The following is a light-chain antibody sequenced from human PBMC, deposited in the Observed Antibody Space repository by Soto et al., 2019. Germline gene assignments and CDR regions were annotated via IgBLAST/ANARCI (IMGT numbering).Light chain of an antibody. J-gene: IGKJ1*01. CDR2: DAS. Sequence: EIVLTQSPATLSLSPGERATLSCRASQSARSYLAWYQQKPGQAPRLLIYDASNRATGIPPRFSGSGSGTDFTLTISSLEPEDFAVYDCQQRSDWPRTFGQGTKVEIK. V-gene: IGKV3-11*01. CDR1: QSARSY. CDR3: QQRSDWPRT.